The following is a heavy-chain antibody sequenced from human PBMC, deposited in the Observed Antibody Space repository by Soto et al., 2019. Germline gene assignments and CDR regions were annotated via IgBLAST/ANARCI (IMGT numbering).Heavy chain of an antibody. J-gene: IGHJ4*02. CDR2: IYWNDDQ. Sequence: SGPTLVNPTQTLTLTCNFSDFSLTTRGVGVGWIRQPPGKALEWVALIYWNDDQRYNPSLKSRLTVTKDTSKNHVVLTMPNVDPLDMATYYCTHRSPAYGHDFWGPGTLVTVSS. CDR1: DFSLTTRGVG. CDR3: THRSPAYGHDF. V-gene: IGHV2-5*01. D-gene: IGHD3-10*01.